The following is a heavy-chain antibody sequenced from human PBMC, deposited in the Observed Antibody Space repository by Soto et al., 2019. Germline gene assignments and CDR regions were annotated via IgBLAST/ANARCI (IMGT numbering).Heavy chain of an antibody. V-gene: IGHV1-69*04. CDR3: ARDPQTKYYYYSSQSFEVAFDI. CDR2: IIPILGIA. CDR1: GGTFSSYT. D-gene: IGHD3-22*01. Sequence: VASVKVSCKASGGTFSSYTISWVRQAPGQGLEWMGRIIPILGIANYAQKFQGRVTITADKSTSTAYMELSSLRSEDTAVYYCARDPQTKYYYYSSQSFEVAFDIWGQGTMVTVSS. J-gene: IGHJ3*02.